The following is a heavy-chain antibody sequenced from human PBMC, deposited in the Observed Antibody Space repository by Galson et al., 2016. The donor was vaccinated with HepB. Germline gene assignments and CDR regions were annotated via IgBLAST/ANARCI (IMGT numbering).Heavy chain of an antibody. CDR3: ARDQGWEGGWFDP. D-gene: IGHD1-26*01. CDR1: GSTLNNYA. V-gene: IGHV3-30*09. J-gene: IGHJ5*02. Sequence: SLRLSCAASGSTLNNYALNWVRQAPGKGLEWVALISYDGSNRYYGDPVRGRFAISRDTSKNTVYLQMNSLRPEDTAVYYCARDQGWEGGWFDPWGQGTLVTVSS. CDR2: ISYDGSNR.